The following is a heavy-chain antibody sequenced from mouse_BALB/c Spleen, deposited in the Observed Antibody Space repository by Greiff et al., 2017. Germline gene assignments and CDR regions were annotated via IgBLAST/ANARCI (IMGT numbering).Heavy chain of an antibody. V-gene: IGHV1S22*01. CDR2: IYPGSGST. CDR3: TRGTSSYDY. Sequence: LQQPGSELVRPGASVKLSCKASGYTFTSYWMHWVKQRPGQGLEWIGNIYPGSGSTNYDEKFKSKATLTVDTSSSTAYMQLSSLTSEDSAVYYCTRGTSSYDYWGQGTTLTVSS. D-gene: IGHD1-3*01. J-gene: IGHJ2*01. CDR1: GYTFTSYW.